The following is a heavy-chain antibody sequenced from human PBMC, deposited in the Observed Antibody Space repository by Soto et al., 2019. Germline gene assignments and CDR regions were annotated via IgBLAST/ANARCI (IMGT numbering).Heavy chain of an antibody. CDR3: ARMDSGYYYDL. CDR2: IFYSGST. D-gene: IGHD3-22*01. CDR1: GGSISSYF. Sequence: TSETLSLTCTVSGGSISSYFWSWIRQPPGKGLEWIGYIFYSGSTNYNPSLKSRVTMSVDTSKNQFSLRLTSVTAADTAVYYCARMDSGYYYDLWGQGTLVTVSS. V-gene: IGHV4-59*01. J-gene: IGHJ4*02.